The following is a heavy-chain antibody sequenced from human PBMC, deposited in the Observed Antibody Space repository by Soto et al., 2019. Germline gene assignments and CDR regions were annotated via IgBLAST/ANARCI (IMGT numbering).Heavy chain of an antibody. CDR2: IYHSGST. V-gene: IGHV4-38-2*01. CDR1: GYSIDSGYY. CDR3: ARGGYDFWSGYYNWFDP. J-gene: IGHJ5*02. Sequence: PSETLSLTCAVCGYSIDSGYYWGWIRQPPGKGLEWIGSIYHSGSTYYNPSLKSRVTISVDTSKNQFSLKLSSVTAADTAVYYCARGGYDFWSGYYNWFDPWGQGTLVTVSS. D-gene: IGHD3-3*01.